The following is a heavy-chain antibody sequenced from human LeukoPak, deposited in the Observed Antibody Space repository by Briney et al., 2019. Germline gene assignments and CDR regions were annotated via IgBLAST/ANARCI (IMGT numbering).Heavy chain of an antibody. CDR3: ARDMGY. Sequence: PGGSLRLSCAASGFTLSSYDISWVRQAPGKGLEWVSYISSSGGTIYYADSVKGRFTISRDNAKNSLYLQMNSLRVEDTAVYYCARDMGYWGQGTLVTVSS. V-gene: IGHV3-48*03. CDR1: GFTLSSYD. CDR2: ISSSGGTI. D-gene: IGHD3-10*01. J-gene: IGHJ4*02.